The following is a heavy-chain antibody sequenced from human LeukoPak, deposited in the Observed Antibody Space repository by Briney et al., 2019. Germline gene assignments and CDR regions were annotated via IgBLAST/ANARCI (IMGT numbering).Heavy chain of an antibody. Sequence: SQTLSLTCALSGDSLSSTSAAWNWIRQSPSRGLEWLVRTYYRAKWYNDYAVSVKSRITINPDTSKNQFSLQLNSVSPEDTAVYYCATSSSSWYFRFDRWGQGTLVTVSS. CDR1: GDSLSSTSAA. D-gene: IGHD6-13*01. V-gene: IGHV6-1*01. CDR3: ATSSSSWYFRFDR. J-gene: IGHJ5*02. CDR2: TYYRAKWYN.